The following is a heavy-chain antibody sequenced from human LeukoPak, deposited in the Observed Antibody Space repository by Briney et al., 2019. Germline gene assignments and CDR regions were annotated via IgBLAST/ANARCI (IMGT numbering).Heavy chain of an antibody. CDR1: GGSISSSNW. Sequence: SGTLSLTCAVSGGSISSSNWWSWVRQPPGEGLGWIGEIYHSGSTNYNPSLKSRVTISVDTSKNQFSLKLSSVTAADTAVYYCARKIVGATDDAFDIWGQGTMVTVSS. CDR2: IYHSGST. CDR3: ARKIVGATDDAFDI. J-gene: IGHJ3*02. D-gene: IGHD1-26*01. V-gene: IGHV4-4*02.